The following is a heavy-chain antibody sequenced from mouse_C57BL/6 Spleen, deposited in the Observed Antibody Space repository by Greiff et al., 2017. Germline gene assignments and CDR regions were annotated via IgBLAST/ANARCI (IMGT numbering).Heavy chain of an antibody. CDR2: IRNKANGYTT. V-gene: IGHV7-3*01. Sequence: EVKLVESGGGLVQPGGSLSLSCAASGFTFTDYYMSWVRQPPGKALEWLGFIRNKANGYTTEYSASVKGRFTISRDNSQSILYLQMNALRAEDSVTYYCARLGSSYFYYAMDYWGQGTSVTVSS. D-gene: IGHD1-1*01. J-gene: IGHJ4*01. CDR1: GFTFTDYY. CDR3: ARLGSSYFYYAMDY.